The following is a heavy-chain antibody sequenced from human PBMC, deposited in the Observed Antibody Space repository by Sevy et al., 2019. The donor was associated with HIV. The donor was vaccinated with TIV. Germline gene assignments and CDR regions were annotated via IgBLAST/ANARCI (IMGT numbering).Heavy chain of an antibody. CDR1: GYSFTSYW. D-gene: IGHD2-2*01. Sequence: GESLKISCKGSGYSFTSYWIGWVRQMPGKGLEWMGIIYPGDSDTRYSPSFQGQVTISADKSISTAYLQWSSLKASDTAMYYCARANIVVVPAAMDFDYWGQGTLVTVSS. J-gene: IGHJ4*02. V-gene: IGHV5-51*01. CDR3: ARANIVVVPAAMDFDY. CDR2: IYPGDSDT.